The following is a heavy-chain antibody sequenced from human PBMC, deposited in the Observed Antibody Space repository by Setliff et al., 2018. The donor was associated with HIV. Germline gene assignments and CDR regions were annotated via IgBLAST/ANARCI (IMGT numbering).Heavy chain of an antibody. D-gene: IGHD5-12*01. J-gene: IGHJ6*03. CDR1: GGSVSSISYY. CDR2: IYYSGST. CDR3: ARAGGGYSGYDYYYYYYMDV. Sequence: PSETLSLTCTVSGGSVSSISYYWSWIRQHPGKGLEWIGYIYYSGSTNYNPSLKSRVTISVYTSKNQFSLKLNSVTAADTAVYYCARAGGGYSGYDYYYYYYMDVWGRGTTVTVSS. V-gene: IGHV4-61*01.